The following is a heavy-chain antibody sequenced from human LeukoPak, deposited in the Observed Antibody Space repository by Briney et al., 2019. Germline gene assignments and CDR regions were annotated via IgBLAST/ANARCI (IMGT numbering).Heavy chain of an antibody. CDR1: GFIFSTYA. J-gene: IGHJ4*02. CDR2: INNNGDST. CDR3: VKDRGGVRRDFDS. D-gene: IGHD2-15*01. Sequence: VGSLRLSCSASGFIFSTYAMHWVRQAPGKGLEYVSGINNNGDSTYYADSVKGRFTISRDNSKNTLYLQMSSLRTEDTAVYYCVKDRGGVRRDFDSWGQGALGTVSS. V-gene: IGHV3-64D*06.